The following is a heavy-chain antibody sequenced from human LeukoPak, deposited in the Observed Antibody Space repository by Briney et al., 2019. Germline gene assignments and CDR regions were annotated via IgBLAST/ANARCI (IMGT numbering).Heavy chain of an antibody. CDR2: IIPIFGTA. D-gene: IGHD3-3*01. CDR3: ARSLRFLEWLFENGMDV. Sequence: SVKVSCKASGGTFSSYAISWVRQAPGQGLEWMGGIIPIFGTANYAQKFQGRVTITADESTSTAYMELSSLRSEDTAVYYCARSLRFLEWLFENGMDVWGQGTTVTVSS. V-gene: IGHV1-69*13. J-gene: IGHJ6*02. CDR1: GGTFSSYA.